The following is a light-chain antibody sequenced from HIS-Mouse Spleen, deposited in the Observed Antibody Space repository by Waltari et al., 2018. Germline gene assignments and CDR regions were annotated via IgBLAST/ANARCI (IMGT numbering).Light chain of an antibody. CDR1: STELGGYNY. J-gene: IGLJ2*01. CDR3: CSYAGSYTLV. CDR2: DVS. Sequence: QSALTQPRSVSGSPGQSVPISCTATSTELGGYNYVSWYQQHPGKAPKLMIYDVSKRPSGVPDRFSGSKSGNTASLTISGLQAEDEADYYCCSYAGSYTLVFGGGTKLTVL. V-gene: IGLV2-11*01.